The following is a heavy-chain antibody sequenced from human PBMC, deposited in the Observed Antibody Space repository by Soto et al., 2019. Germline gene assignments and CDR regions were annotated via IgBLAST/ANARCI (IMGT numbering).Heavy chain of an antibody. Sequence: SVKVSCKASGGTFSSYAISWVRQAPGQGLEWMGGIIPIFGTANYAQKFQGRVTITADKSTSTAYMELSSLRSEDTAVYYCARDLGCSGGSCYRDDHYAMDVCGQGTTVVGSS. D-gene: IGHD2-15*01. CDR1: GGTFSSYA. V-gene: IGHV1-69*06. J-gene: IGHJ6*02. CDR2: IIPIFGTA. CDR3: ARDLGCSGGSCYRDDHYAMDV.